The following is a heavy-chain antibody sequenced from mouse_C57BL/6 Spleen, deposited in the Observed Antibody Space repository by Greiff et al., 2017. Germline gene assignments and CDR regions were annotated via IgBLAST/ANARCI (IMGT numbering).Heavy chain of an antibody. CDR2: IYPGGGAA. CDR3: AIGDYGGYSDV. CDR1: GYAFSSSW. V-gene: IGHV1-82*01. Sequence: VQLQQSGPGLVKPGASVKISCKASGYAFSSSWVNWVKQRPGKGLEWIGRIYPGGGAANYNGKFKGKAKLTADKSSSKAYMQLSILTSEDAAVYFCAIGDYGGYSDVWGTGTTVTVSS. J-gene: IGHJ1*03. D-gene: IGHD2-4*01.